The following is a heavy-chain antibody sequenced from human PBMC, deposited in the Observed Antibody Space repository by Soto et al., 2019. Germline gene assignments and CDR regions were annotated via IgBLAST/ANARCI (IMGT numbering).Heavy chain of an antibody. D-gene: IGHD1-7*01. CDR2: IYRPRST. CDR3: ASRDPGTSVDY. J-gene: IGHJ4*02. CDR1: APSFTSNNS. V-gene: IGHV4-4*03. Sequence: PESMSPTXAVSAPSFTSNNSWTWVREPPEQGVEWIGEIYRPRSTDSKPSHKSRVTIYLDKSENQSYLKVTSLTATVTAVYYCASRDPGTSVDYWGQGTLVTVSS.